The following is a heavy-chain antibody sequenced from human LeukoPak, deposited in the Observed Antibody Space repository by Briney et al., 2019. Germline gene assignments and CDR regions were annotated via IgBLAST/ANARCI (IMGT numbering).Heavy chain of an antibody. J-gene: IGHJ6*02. Sequence: ASVKVSCKASGYTFTSYGISWVRQAPGQGLEWMGWISAYNGNTNYAQKLQGRVTMTTDTSTSTAYMELRSLRSDDTAVYYCARLGYCSSTSCISTYYYYGMDVWGQGTTVTVSS. CDR1: GYTFTSYG. CDR2: ISAYNGNT. D-gene: IGHD2-2*01. CDR3: ARLGYCSSTSCISTYYYYGMDV. V-gene: IGHV1-18*01.